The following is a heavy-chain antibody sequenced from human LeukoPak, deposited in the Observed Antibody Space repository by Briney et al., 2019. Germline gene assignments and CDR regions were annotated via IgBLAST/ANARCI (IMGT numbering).Heavy chain of an antibody. CDR2: ISSSGGST. Sequence: GGSLRLSCSASGFAFSRYGMHWVRQAPGKGLEYVSSISSSGGSTNYADSVKGRFTISRDNSKNTLYVDMSSLRPEDTAVYYCVKDRGGDSVFDYWGQGTLVTVAS. J-gene: IGHJ4*02. CDR3: VKDRGGDSVFDY. V-gene: IGHV3-64*05. CDR1: GFAFSRYG. D-gene: IGHD4-17*01.